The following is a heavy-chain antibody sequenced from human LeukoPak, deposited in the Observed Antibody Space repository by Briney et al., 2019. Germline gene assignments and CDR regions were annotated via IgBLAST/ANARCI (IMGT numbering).Heavy chain of an antibody. D-gene: IGHD2-2*01. Sequence: ASVKVSCKASGYTFTSYGISWVRQAPGQGLEWMGWINPNSGGTNYAQKFQGRVTMTRDTSISTAYMELSRLRSDDTAVYYCAREGGHCSSTSCYDYWGQGTLVTVSS. J-gene: IGHJ4*02. CDR1: GYTFTSYG. V-gene: IGHV1-2*02. CDR3: AREGGHCSSTSCYDY. CDR2: INPNSGGT.